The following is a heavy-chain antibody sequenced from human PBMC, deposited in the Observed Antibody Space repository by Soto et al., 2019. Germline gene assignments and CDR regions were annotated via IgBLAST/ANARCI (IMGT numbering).Heavy chain of an antibody. CDR2: INPNGGGT. D-gene: IGHD3-10*01. CDR1: GYTFTAYY. V-gene: IGHV1-2*02. Sequence: QVQLVQSGAEMKKPGASVKVSCEASGYTFTAYYIHWVRQAPGQGLEWMGWINPNGGGTKYAQKLQGRVTMTRDTSIKTADMELTRLTSDDTAVYYCARAVHTMIQGVRFRVDQWGQGTLVTVSS. J-gene: IGHJ4*02. CDR3: ARAVHTMIQGVRFRVDQ.